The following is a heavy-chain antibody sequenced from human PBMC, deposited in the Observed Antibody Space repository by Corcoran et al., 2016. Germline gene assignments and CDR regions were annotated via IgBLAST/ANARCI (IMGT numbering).Heavy chain of an antibody. Sequence: EVQLVESGGGLVKPGGSLRLSCAASGFTFSNAWMSWVRQAPGKGLEWDGRIKSKTDGGTTDYAAPVKGRFTISRDDSKNTLDLQRTSLKTEDTAVYYCTAQPGYGDIWGQGTLVTVSS. CDR3: TAQPGYGDI. V-gene: IGHV3-15*01. D-gene: IGHD4-17*01. CDR1: GFTFSNAW. CDR2: IKSKTDGGTT. J-gene: IGHJ4*02.